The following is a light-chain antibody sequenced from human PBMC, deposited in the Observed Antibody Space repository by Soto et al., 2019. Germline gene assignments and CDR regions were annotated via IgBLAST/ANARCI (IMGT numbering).Light chain of an antibody. CDR2: EVS. J-gene: IGLJ1*01. CDR3: SSYTSSTAYV. CDR1: SSDVGGYNY. Sequence: QSVLTQPASVSGSPGQSITISCTGTSSDVGGYNYFSWYQLHPGKAPKLMVYEVSNRPSGVSNRFSGSKSGNTASLTISGLQAEDEADYYCSSYTSSTAYVFGTGTKGTVL. V-gene: IGLV2-14*01.